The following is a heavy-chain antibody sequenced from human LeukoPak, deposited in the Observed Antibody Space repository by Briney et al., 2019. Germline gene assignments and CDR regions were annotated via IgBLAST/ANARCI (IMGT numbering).Heavy chain of an antibody. CDR3: AKGEGIVGATTSFDY. J-gene: IGHJ4*02. CDR1: GFTFSSYA. V-gene: IGHV3-23*01. D-gene: IGHD1-26*01. CDR2: ISGSGGST. Sequence: PGGSPRLSCAASGFTFSSYAMSWVRQAPGKGLEWVSAISGSGGSTYYADSVKGRFTISRDNSKNTLYLQMNSLRAEDTAVYYCAKGEGIVGATTSFDYWGQGTLVTVSS.